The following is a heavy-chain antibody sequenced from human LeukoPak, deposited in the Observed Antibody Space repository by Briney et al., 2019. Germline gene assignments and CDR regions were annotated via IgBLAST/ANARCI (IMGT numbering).Heavy chain of an antibody. CDR1: GFTVSSNY. CDR3: ATAKYQLLPYFDY. D-gene: IGHD2-2*01. J-gene: IGHJ4*02. Sequence: GGSLRLSCAASGFTVSSNYMSWVRQAPGKGLEWVSFIYSGGSTYYADSVKGRFTISRDNSKNTLYLQMNSLRAEDTAVYYCATAKYQLLPYFDYWGQGTLVTVSS. V-gene: IGHV3-66*01. CDR2: IYSGGST.